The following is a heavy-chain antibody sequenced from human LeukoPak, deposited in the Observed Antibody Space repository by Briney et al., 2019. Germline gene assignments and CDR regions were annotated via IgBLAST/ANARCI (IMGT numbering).Heavy chain of an antibody. CDR3: ALVVVTATVDY. J-gene: IGHJ4*02. D-gene: IGHD2-21*02. Sequence: ASVKVSCKASENIFTSYYMHWVRQAPGQGLEWMGWINPNSGGTNYTQKFQGRVNITRDTSISTAYMELSRPRSDDTAVYDCALVVVTATVDYWGQGTLVTVSS. V-gene: IGHV1-2*02. CDR2: INPNSGGT. CDR1: ENIFTSYY.